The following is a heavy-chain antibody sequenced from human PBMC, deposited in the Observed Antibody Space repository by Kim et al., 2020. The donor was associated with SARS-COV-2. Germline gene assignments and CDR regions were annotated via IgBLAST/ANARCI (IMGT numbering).Heavy chain of an antibody. CDR2: ISDSGFRT. Sequence: GGPLRLSCAASGFTFRGYAMSWARQAPGKGLEWVSTISDSGFRTHYTDSVKGRFTISRDNSKSTLFLQMNSLRVEDTAVYYCDASDYWGQGSLVTVSS. J-gene: IGHJ4*02. V-gene: IGHV3-23*01. CDR3: DASDY. CDR1: GFTFRGYA.